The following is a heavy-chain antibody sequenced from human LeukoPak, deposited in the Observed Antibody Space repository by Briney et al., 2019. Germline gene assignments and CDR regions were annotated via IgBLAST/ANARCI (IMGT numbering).Heavy chain of an antibody. Sequence: PGGSLRLSCAASGFTFSSYGMHWVRQAPGKGLEWVAVIWYDGSNKYYADSVKGRFTISRDNSKNTLYLQMNSLRAEDTAVYYCARAQTPRSGMDVWGQGTTVTVS. CDR1: GFTFSSYG. V-gene: IGHV3-33*01. D-gene: IGHD4-23*01. J-gene: IGHJ6*02. CDR2: IWYDGSNK. CDR3: ARAQTPRSGMDV.